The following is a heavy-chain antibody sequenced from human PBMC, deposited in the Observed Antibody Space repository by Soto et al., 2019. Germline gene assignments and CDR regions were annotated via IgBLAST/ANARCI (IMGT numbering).Heavy chain of an antibody. CDR2: LSGSGVTT. J-gene: IGHJ4*02. V-gene: IGHV3-23*01. CDR1: GFTFSTYS. D-gene: IGHD1-26*01. CDR3: ANADSESMRYFDF. Sequence: EVQLLESGGGLVQPGGSLRLSCAASGFTFSTYSMTWVRQAPGQGLEWVSLLSGSGVTTYYADSVNGRFTISRDNSNNILFLQMNSLTAEDTAVYFCANADSESMRYFDFWGRGTLVTVSS.